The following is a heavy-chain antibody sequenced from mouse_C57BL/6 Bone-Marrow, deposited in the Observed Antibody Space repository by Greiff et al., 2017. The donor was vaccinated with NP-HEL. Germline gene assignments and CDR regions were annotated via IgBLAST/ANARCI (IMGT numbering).Heavy chain of an antibody. CDR2: IDPETGGT. CDR1: GYTFTDYE. Sequence: QVQLQQSGAELVRPGASVTLSCKASGYTFTDYEMHWVKQTPVHGLEWIGAIDPETGGTAYNQKFKGKAILTADKSSSTAYMALRSLTSEDSAVYYCTRERNWEGYWGQGTTLTVSS. J-gene: IGHJ2*01. D-gene: IGHD4-1*01. V-gene: IGHV1-15*01. CDR3: TRERNWEGY.